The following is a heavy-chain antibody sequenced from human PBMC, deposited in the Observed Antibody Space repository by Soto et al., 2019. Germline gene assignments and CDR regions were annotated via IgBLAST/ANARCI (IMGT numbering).Heavy chain of an antibody. V-gene: IGHV4-39*01. J-gene: IGHJ6*03. CDR1: GGSISSSSYY. Sequence: SETLSLTCTVSGGSISSSSYYWGWIRQPPGKGLEWIGSIYYSGSTYYNPSLKSRVTISVDTSKNQFSLKLSSVTAADTAVYYCARQGYDILTGQELRAVNMDVWGKGTTVTVSS. D-gene: IGHD3-9*01. CDR3: ARQGYDILTGQELRAVNMDV. CDR2: IYYSGST.